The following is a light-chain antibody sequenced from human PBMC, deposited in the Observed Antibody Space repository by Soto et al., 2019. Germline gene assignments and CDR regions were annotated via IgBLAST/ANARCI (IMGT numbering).Light chain of an antibody. V-gene: IGLV2-23*01. CDR3: CSYASSYTWV. Sequence: QSVLTQPVSVSGSPGQSITISCTGTSSDIGSHNLVSWYQQHPGKAPKLMIYEGNKRPSGVSNRFSGSKSGNTASLTISGLQAEDEADYYCCSYASSYTWVFGGGTKLTVL. CDR1: SSDIGSHNL. J-gene: IGLJ3*02. CDR2: EGN.